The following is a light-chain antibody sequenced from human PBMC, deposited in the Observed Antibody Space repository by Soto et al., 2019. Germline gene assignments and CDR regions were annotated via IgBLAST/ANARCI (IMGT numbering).Light chain of an antibody. CDR2: DAS. CDR3: QQRSNWPLT. Sequence: EVVLTQSPATLSLSPGESATLACRASQSVGSYLAWYRQKPGQAPRLLIYDASNRAAGIPARFSGSGSGTDFTLTISSLAPEDFAVYYCQQRSNWPLTFGGGTKVDIK. J-gene: IGKJ4*01. V-gene: IGKV3-11*01. CDR1: QSVGSY.